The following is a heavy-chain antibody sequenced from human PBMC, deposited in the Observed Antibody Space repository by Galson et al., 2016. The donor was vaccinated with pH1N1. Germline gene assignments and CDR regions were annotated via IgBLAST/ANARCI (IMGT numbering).Heavy chain of an antibody. V-gene: IGHV3-48*04. D-gene: IGHD3-10*01. CDR1: GFTFSSYS. J-gene: IGHJ6*03. CDR3: ARDQGGYGSGSFPAYYYYMDV. Sequence: CAASGFTFSSYSMNWVRQAPGKGLEWVSYISSSSGTIYYADSVKGRFTISRDNAKNSLYLQMNSLRAEDTAVYYCARDQGGYGSGSFPAYYYYMDVWGKGTTVTVSS. CDR2: ISSSSGTI.